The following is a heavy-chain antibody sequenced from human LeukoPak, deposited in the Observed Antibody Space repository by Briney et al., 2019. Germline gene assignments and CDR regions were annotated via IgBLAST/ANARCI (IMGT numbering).Heavy chain of an antibody. CDR2: ISSSSSYI. J-gene: IGHJ4*02. V-gene: IGHV3-21*04. CDR1: GFTFSSYS. D-gene: IGHD6-19*01. CDR3: AKDGGGWLNSGWYYFDY. Sequence: PGGSLRLSCAASGFTFSSYSMNWVRQAPGKGLEWVSSISSSSSYIYYADSVKGRFTISRDNAKNSLYLQMNSLRAEDTAVYYCAKDGGGWLNSGWYYFDYWGQGTLVTVSS.